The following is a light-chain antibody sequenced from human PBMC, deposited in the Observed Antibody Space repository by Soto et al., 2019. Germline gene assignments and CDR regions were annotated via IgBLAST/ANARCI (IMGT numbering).Light chain of an antibody. CDR3: QQSYSTPIT. V-gene: IGKV1-39*01. CDR2: AAS. CDR1: QSISNY. Sequence: DIQMTQSPFSLSASVGDRVTITCRASQSISNYLNWYQQKPGKAPKLLIYAASSLQSGVPLRFSGSGSGTDFTLAISSLQPEDFATYYCQQSYSTPITFGQGTRLENK. J-gene: IGKJ5*01.